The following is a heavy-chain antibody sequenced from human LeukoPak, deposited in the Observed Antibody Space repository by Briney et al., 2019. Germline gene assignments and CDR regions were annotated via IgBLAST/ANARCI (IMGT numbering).Heavy chain of an antibody. Sequence: GGSLRLSCAASGFTFSSYSMNWVRQAPGKWVEWVSYISSSSRSIYYADSGKGRFTISRDNDNNSLSLQMNSLRDEDTAVYYCVLGSPFDYWGQGTLVTVSS. CDR3: VLGSPFDY. CDR1: GFTFSSYS. D-gene: IGHD3-10*01. CDR2: ISSSSRSI. V-gene: IGHV3-48*02. J-gene: IGHJ4*02.